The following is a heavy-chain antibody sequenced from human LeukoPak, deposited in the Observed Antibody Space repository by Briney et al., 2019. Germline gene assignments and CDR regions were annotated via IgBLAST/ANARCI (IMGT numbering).Heavy chain of an antibody. CDR3: ARCPQYYYDSSGYYDY. J-gene: IGHJ4*02. V-gene: IGHV4-34*01. CDR2: INHSGST. Sequence: SETLSLTCAVYGGSFSGYYWSWIRQPPGKGLEWIREINHSGSTNYNPSLKSRVTISVDTSKNQFSLKLSSVTAADTAVYYCARCPQYYYDSSGYYDYWGQGTLVTVSS. CDR1: GGSFSGYY. D-gene: IGHD3-22*01.